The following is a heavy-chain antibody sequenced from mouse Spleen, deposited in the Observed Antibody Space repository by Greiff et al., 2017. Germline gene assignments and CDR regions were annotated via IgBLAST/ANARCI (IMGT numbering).Heavy chain of an antibody. V-gene: IGHV14-4*01. J-gene: IGHJ2*01. Sequence: EVQLQQSGAELVRPGASVKLSCTASGFNIKDDYMHWVKQRPEQGLEWIGWIDPEDGDTEYASKFQGKATITADTSSNTAYLQLSSLTSEDTAVYYCTTYYDYDVGYWGQGTTLTVSS. CDR2: IDPEDGDT. CDR1: GFNIKDDY. D-gene: IGHD2-4*01. CDR3: TTYYDYDVGY.